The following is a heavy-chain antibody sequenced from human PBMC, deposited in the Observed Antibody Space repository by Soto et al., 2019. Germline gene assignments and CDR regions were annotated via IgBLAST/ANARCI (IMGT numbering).Heavy chain of an antibody. CDR3: AKNRHDNFWGSYRPYYFDY. CDR1: GFTFSSYG. J-gene: IGHJ4*02. CDR2: ISYDGSNK. Sequence: GGFLRLSCAASGFTFSSYGMHWVRQAPGKGLEWVAVISYDGSNKYYADSVKGRFTISRDNSKNTLYLQMNSLRAEDTAVYYWAKNRHDNFWGSYRPYYFDYWGQGTRVTVSS. D-gene: IGHD3-16*02. V-gene: IGHV3-30*18.